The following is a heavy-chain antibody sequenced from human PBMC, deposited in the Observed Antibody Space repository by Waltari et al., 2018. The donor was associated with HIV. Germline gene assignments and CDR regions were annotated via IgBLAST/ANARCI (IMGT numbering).Heavy chain of an antibody. CDR3: ARLRDYGDYGHYDF. J-gene: IGHJ4*02. Sequence: QVQLQESGPGLVRPSGTLFLTCGVTGGSIKSSKWWSWVRQPPGKGLEWIGEIHHSGNVNYNLSLKSRVTFSVDRSKNHFSLNLTSVTTADTATYFCARLRDYGDYGHYDFWGRGTLVVVSP. D-gene: IGHD4-17*01. CDR1: GGSIKSSKW. CDR2: IHHSGNV. V-gene: IGHV4-4*02.